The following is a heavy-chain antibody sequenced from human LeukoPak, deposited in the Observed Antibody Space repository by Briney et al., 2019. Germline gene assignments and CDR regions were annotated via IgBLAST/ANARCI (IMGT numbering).Heavy chain of an antibody. CDR1: GYTFTSYA. CDR2: IIPIFGTA. CDR3: ARDYRRYYYDSSGYSPYYFDY. V-gene: IGHV1-69*13. Sequence: ASVKVSCKASGYTFTSYAPHWVRQAPGQGLEWMGGIIPIFGTANYAQKFQGRVTITADESTSTAYMELSSLRSEDTAVYYCARDYRRYYYDSSGYSPYYFDYWGQGTLVTVSS. J-gene: IGHJ4*02. D-gene: IGHD3-22*01.